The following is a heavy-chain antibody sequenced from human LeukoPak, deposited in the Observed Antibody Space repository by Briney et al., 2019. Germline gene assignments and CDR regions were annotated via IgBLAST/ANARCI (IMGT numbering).Heavy chain of an antibody. CDR3: TKFYYDVLTGFRGMDV. Sequence: GESLKISCAASGFTFSGSAMHWVRQASGKGLEWVGRIRSKADKYATAYAASVEGRFTISRDDSKNTAYLQMNSLKTEDTAVYYCTKFYYDVLTGFRGMDVWGQGTTVTVSS. CDR2: IRSKADKYAT. CDR1: GFTFSGSA. V-gene: IGHV3-73*01. D-gene: IGHD3-9*01. J-gene: IGHJ6*02.